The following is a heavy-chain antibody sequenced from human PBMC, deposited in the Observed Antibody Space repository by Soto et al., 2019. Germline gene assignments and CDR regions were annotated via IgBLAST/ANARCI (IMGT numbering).Heavy chain of an antibody. V-gene: IGHV1-69*13. CDR3: ARERWELPNDAFDI. CDR2: IIPIFGTA. Sequence: GASVKVSCKASGGTFSSYAISWVRQAPGQGLEWMGGIIPIFGTANYAQKFQGRVTITADESTSTAYMELSSPRSEDTAVYYCARERWELPNDAFDIWGQGTMVTVSS. J-gene: IGHJ3*02. CDR1: GGTFSSYA. D-gene: IGHD1-26*01.